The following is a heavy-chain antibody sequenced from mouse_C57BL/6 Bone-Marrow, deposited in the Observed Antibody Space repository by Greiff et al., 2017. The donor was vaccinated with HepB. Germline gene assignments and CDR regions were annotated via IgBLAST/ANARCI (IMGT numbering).Heavy chain of an antibody. CDR3: ARRPPRNFDY. CDR1: GYTFTSYG. Sequence: VHLVESGAELARPGASVKLSCKASGYTFTSYGISWVKQRTGQGLEWIGEIYPRSGNTYYNEKFKGKATLTADKSSSTAYMELRSLTSEDSAVYFCARRPPRNFDYWGQGTTLTVSS. V-gene: IGHV1-81*01. J-gene: IGHJ2*01. CDR2: IYPRSGNT.